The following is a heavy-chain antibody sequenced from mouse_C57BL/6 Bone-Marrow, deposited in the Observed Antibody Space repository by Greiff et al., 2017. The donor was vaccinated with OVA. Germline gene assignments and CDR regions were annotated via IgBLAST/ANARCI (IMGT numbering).Heavy chain of an antibody. CDR2: SRNKANDYTT. CDR3: ARDADGYYDWYFDV. D-gene: IGHD2-3*01. CDR1: GFTFSDFY. J-gene: IGHJ1*03. Sequence: EVMLVESGGGLVQSGRSLRLSCATSGFTFSDFYMEWVRQAPGKGLEWIAASRNKANDYTTEYSASVKGRFIVSRDTSQSILYLQMNALRAEDTAIYYCARDADGYYDWYFDVWGTGTTVTVSS. V-gene: IGHV7-1*01.